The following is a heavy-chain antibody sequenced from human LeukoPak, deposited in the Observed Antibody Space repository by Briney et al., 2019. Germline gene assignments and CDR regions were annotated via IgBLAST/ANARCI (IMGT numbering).Heavy chain of an antibody. CDR2: IRYDGSNK. CDR1: GFTFSSYG. V-gene: IGHV3-30*02. CDR3: ARLDYYRGSGSYGGDF. Sequence: GGSLRLSCAASGFTFSSYGMHWVRQAPGKGLEWVAFIRYDGSNKYYADSVKGRFTISRDNAKHSLYLQMSSLRAEDTAVYYCARLDYYRGSGSYGGDFWGQGTLVTVSS. D-gene: IGHD3-10*01. J-gene: IGHJ4*02.